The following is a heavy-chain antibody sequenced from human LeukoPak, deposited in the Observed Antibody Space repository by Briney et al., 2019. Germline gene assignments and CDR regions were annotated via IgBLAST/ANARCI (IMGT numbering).Heavy chain of an antibody. Sequence: GASVKVSCKASGYTFTSYDINWVRQATGQGLEWMGWMNPNSGNTGYAQKFQGRVTITRNTSISTAYMELSSLRSEDTAVYYCARXRKEFIMITFGGVIATFDYWGQGTLVTVSS. J-gene: IGHJ4*02. CDR3: ARXRKEFIMITFGGVIATFDY. CDR1: GYTFTSYD. D-gene: IGHD3-16*02. CDR2: MNPNSGNT. V-gene: IGHV1-8*03.